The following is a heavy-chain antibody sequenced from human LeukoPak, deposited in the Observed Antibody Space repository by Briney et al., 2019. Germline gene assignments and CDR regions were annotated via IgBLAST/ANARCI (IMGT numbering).Heavy chain of an antibody. CDR3: ARGYYGFDAFDI. J-gene: IGHJ3*02. CDR1: GGSISSYY. CDR2: IYYSGST. V-gene: IGHV4-59*01. D-gene: IGHD3-10*01. Sequence: SETLSLTCTVSGGSISSYYWSWIRQPPGKGLGWIGYIYYSGSTNYNPSLKSRVTISVDTSKNQFSLKLSSVTAADTAVYNCARGYYGFDAFDIWGQGTMVTVSS.